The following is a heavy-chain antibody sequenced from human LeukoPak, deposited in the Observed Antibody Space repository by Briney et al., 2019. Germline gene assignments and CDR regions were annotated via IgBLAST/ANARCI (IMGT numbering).Heavy chain of an antibody. CDR3: ARDSGSYRFDY. D-gene: IGHD1-26*01. V-gene: IGHV4-61*02. Sequence: PSETLSLTCAVSGGSGGSISSGSYYWSWIRQPAGQGLEWIGRIYTSGSTNYNPSLKSRVTISVDTSKNQFSLKLSSVTAADTAVYYCARDSGSYRFDYWGQGTLVTVSS. J-gene: IGHJ4*02. CDR1: GGSGGSISSGSYY. CDR2: IYTSGST.